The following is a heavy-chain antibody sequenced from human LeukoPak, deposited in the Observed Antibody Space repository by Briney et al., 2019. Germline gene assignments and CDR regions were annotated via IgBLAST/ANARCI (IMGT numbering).Heavy chain of an antibody. D-gene: IGHD4-23*01. CDR2: FHYNGET. V-gene: IGHV4-59*02. J-gene: IGHJ4*02. CDR1: GASVTTHY. Sequence: SGTLSLTCTVSGASVTTHYWSWIRQPPGKGLEWIGNFHYNGETSFNSSLNSRVTTSIDTSKNQFSLILNAVTAADTAVYYCASKPVVPASQGHYFGSWGPGILVTVSS. CDR3: ASKPVVPASQGHYFGS.